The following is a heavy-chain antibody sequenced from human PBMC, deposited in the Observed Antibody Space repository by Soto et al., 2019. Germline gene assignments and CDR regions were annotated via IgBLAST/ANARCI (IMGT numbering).Heavy chain of an antibody. CDR1: GYIFTSYG. CDR3: ARLLKLGYSYGFYYGMDA. D-gene: IGHD5-18*01. CDR2: ISAYNGNT. Sequence: ASVKVSCKASGYIFTSYGISWVRQAPGQGLEWMGWISAYNGNTNYAQKLQGRVTMTTDTSTSTAYMELRSLRSDDTAVYYCARLLKLGYSYGFYYGMDAWGQGTTVTASS. V-gene: IGHV1-18*01. J-gene: IGHJ6*02.